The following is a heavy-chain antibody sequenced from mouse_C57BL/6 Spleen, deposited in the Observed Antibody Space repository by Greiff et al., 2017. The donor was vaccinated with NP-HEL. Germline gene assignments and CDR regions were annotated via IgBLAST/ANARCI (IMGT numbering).Heavy chain of an antibody. CDR3: ARGELPGWFAY. Sequence: VQLQQSGAELVKPGASVKISCKASGYAFSSYWMNWVKQRPGKGLEWIGQIYPGDGDTNYNGKFKGKATLTADKSSSTADMQLSSLASEDSAVYFCARGELPGWFAYWGQGTLVTVSA. D-gene: IGHD2-1*01. CDR1: GYAFSSYW. V-gene: IGHV1-80*01. J-gene: IGHJ3*01. CDR2: IYPGDGDT.